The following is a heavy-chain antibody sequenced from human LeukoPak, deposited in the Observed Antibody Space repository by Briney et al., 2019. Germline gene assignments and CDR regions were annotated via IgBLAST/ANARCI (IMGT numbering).Heavy chain of an antibody. CDR2: IYPDDSDT. J-gene: IGHJ4*02. CDR1: GYTFSNFW. D-gene: IGHD5-12*01. V-gene: IGHV5-51*01. CDR3: ARGRGGYTGYENFDF. Sequence: GESLKISCKFSGYTFSNFWIGWVRQQPGRGLEFMAVIYPDDSDTIYSPSFQGHVTVSADVSIRTTYLQWTSLEASDSATYFCARGRGGYTGYENFDFWGQGTMVTVS.